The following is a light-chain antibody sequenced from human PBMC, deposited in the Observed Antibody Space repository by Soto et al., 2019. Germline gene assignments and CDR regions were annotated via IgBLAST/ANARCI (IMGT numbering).Light chain of an antibody. Sequence: EIVMTQSPATLSVSPGERATLCCRASQSISNKLAWYQHKPGQAPRLLIYDTSTRVAGIPARFTGSGSGTDFTLTISSLQSEDFAVYYCQQYNIWRSISFGQGTRLEIK. J-gene: IGKJ5*01. CDR2: DTS. CDR3: QQYNIWRSIS. CDR1: QSISNK. V-gene: IGKV3-15*01.